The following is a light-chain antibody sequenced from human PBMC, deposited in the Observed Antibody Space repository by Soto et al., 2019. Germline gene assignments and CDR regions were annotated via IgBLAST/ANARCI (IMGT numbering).Light chain of an antibody. CDR2: DAS. V-gene: IGKV1-39*01. CDR1: QYISRY. J-gene: IGKJ4*01. Sequence: DIQMTQSPSSLSASVGDRVTITCRASQYISRYLNWYQKKPGKAPKLLIYDASSLQSGVPQRFSGGGSGTYFSLTISSLQPEDYATYYCQQSFASPPLTFGGGTKVEIK. CDR3: QQSFASPPLT.